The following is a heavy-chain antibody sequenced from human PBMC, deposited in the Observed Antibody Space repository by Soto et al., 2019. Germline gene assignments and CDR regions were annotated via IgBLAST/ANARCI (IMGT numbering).Heavy chain of an antibody. J-gene: IGHJ4*02. Sequence: QVQLQESGPGLVKPSETLSLTCTVSGGSISSYYWSWIRQPPGKGLEWIGYIYYSGSTNYNPALKSRVTISVDTSTNQYSLKLSSVTAADTAVYYCARVLRGSGGYFDYWGQGTLVTVSS. V-gene: IGHV4-59*01. CDR2: IYYSGST. D-gene: IGHD3-10*01. CDR1: GGSISSYY. CDR3: ARVLRGSGGYFDY.